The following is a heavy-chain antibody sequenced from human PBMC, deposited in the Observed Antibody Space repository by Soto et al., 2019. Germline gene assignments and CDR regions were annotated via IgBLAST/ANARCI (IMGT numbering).Heavy chain of an antibody. CDR3: ARVNKGEGAAATNWGFDP. J-gene: IGHJ5*02. Sequence: PGGSLRLSCTASGFTFRNYNMNWVRQAPGKGLEWVAFISSANNSVDYADSVKGRFTISRDNAKNSLFLQMGSLRDEDTAMYYCARVNKGEGAAATNWGFDPWGQGTLVTVSS. CDR1: GFTFRNYN. CDR2: ISSANNSV. V-gene: IGHV3-48*02. D-gene: IGHD6-13*01.